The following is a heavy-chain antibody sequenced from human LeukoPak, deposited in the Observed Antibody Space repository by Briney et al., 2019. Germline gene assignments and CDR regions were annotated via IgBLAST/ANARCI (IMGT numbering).Heavy chain of an antibody. CDR2: MNNDGTDI. Sequence: GGSLRLSCAASGFAFGSYWMHWVRHAPGKGLEWLSRMNNDGTDISYADSVKGRFTISRDNAKNSLYLQMNSLRAEDTALYYCARGDYYDSSGISAFDIWGQGTMVTVSS. D-gene: IGHD3-22*01. CDR1: GFAFGSYW. J-gene: IGHJ3*02. V-gene: IGHV3-74*01. CDR3: ARGDYYDSSGISAFDI.